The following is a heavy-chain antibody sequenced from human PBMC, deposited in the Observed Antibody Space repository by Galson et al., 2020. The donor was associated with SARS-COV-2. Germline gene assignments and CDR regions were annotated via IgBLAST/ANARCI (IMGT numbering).Heavy chain of an antibody. CDR1: GYTLTELS. J-gene: IGHJ6*02. CDR3: ATSPAVTTVGLPPFRTQTANYYYYYGMDV. Sequence: ASVKVSCKVSGYTLTELSMHWVRQAPGKGLEWMGGFDPEDGETIYAQTFQCRVTMTEHTSTDTAYMELSSLRSEDTAVYYCATSPAVTTVGLPPFRTQTANYYYYYGMDVWGQGTTVTVSS. D-gene: IGHD4-17*01. V-gene: IGHV1-24*01. CDR2: FDPEDGET.